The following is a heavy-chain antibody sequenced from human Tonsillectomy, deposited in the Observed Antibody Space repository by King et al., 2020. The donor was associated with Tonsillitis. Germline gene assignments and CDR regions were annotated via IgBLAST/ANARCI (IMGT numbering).Heavy chain of an antibody. CDR2: ISSTGRYI. CDR1: GFTFSDFD. Sequence: VQLQESGGGLVKPGGSLRLSGATSGFTFSDFDMNWVRQAPGKGLEWFSSISSTGRYIYYADSVKGRFTSSRDKAGNSMFLRMNRLRVEDTAVYYCAKDKGADYYDSGRGAFDIWGKGTTVTVSS. V-gene: IGHV3-21*01. CDR3: AKDKGADYYDSGRGAFDI. D-gene: IGHD3-22*01. J-gene: IGHJ3*02.